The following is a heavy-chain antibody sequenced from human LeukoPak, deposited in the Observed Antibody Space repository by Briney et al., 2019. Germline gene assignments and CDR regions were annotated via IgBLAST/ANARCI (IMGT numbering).Heavy chain of an antibody. CDR3: AKDITRYGGNAVDY. J-gene: IGHJ4*02. V-gene: IGHV3-66*01. CDR2: IYSGGST. CDR1: GFTVTNNY. D-gene: IGHD4-23*01. Sequence: GGSLRLSCAASGFTVTNNYVTWVRQAPGKGLEWVSVIYSGGSTYYADSVKGRFTISRDNSKNTLYLQMNSLRAEDTAVYYCAKDITRYGGNAVDYWGQGTLVTVSS.